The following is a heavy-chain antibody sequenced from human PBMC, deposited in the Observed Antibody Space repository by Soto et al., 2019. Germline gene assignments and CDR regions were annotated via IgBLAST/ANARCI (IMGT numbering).Heavy chain of an antibody. Sequence: GGSLRLSCAASGFTFSSYGMHWVRQAPGKGLEWVAVISYDGSNKYYADSVKGRFTISRDNSKNTLYLQMNSLRAEDTAVYYCAKDLGYVDYYYYGMDVWGQGTAVTVSS. CDR1: GFTFSSYG. D-gene: IGHD6-13*01. V-gene: IGHV3-30*18. CDR2: ISYDGSNK. CDR3: AKDLGYVDYYYYGMDV. J-gene: IGHJ6*02.